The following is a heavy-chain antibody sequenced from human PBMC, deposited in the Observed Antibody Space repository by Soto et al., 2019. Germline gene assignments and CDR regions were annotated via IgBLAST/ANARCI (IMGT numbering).Heavy chain of an antibody. J-gene: IGHJ4*02. D-gene: IGHD3-16*01. CDR2: IYYSGST. V-gene: IGHV4-30-4*01. CDR3: ARVGGIPV. CDR1: GGSIRSGDNY. Sequence: QVQLQESGPGLVKPSQTLSLTCTVSGGSIRSGDNYWSWIRQPPGKGLEWIGYIYYSGSTDYNPSLQSRVIISVDTSKNQFSLRLTSVTAADTAVFYCARVGGIPVWGQGTLVTVSS.